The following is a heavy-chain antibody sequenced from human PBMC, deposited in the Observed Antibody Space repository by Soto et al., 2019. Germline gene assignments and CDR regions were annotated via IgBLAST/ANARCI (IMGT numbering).Heavy chain of an antibody. Sequence: QVQLVQSGAEVKKPESSVRVSCKASGGTFSEYGVSWVRQAPGQGLEWMGGIVPKFTTAIYAQKFQGRVTITADRSTNTVYLRLGSLTSEDTAVYFCARENFTADHFDSAGYWPLHHWGQGSLVSVS. CDR3: ARENFTADHFDSAGYWPLHH. CDR1: GGTFSEYG. CDR2: IVPKFTTA. J-gene: IGHJ1*01. D-gene: IGHD3-22*01. V-gene: IGHV1-69*06.